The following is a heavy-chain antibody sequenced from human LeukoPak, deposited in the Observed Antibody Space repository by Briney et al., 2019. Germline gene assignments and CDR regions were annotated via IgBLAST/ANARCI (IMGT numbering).Heavy chain of an antibody. J-gene: IGHJ4*02. CDR1: GYTLTELS. V-gene: IGHV1-24*01. CDR3: ATELGGYSYGLPVDY. Sequence: ASVKVSCKVSGYTLTELSMHWVRQAPGKGLEWMGGFDPEDGETIYAQKFQGRVTMTEDTSTGTAYMELSSLRSEDTAVYYCATELGGYSYGLPVDYWGQGTLVTVSS. D-gene: IGHD5-18*01. CDR2: FDPEDGET.